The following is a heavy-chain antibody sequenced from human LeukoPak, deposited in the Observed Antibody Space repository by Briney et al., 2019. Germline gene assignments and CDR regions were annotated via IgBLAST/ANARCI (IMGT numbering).Heavy chain of an antibody. D-gene: IGHD3-3*01. CDR3: AKRSGGPSPFDY. CDR1: GFTFSNYG. Sequence: GGSLRLSCAASGFTFSNYGMNWVRQAPGKGLEWVSGITGSGGNTYHADSVKGRFTISRDNSKNTLDLQMNSLRAEDTAVYYCAKRSGGPSPFDYWGQGALVTVSS. CDR2: ITGSGGNT. J-gene: IGHJ4*02. V-gene: IGHV3-23*01.